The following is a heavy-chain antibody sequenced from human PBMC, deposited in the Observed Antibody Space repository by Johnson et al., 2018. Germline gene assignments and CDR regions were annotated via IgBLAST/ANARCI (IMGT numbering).Heavy chain of an antibody. CDR2: IKQDGSEK. V-gene: IGHV3-7*01. Sequence: VQLVQCGGGLVQHGGSLRLSCAASGFTFSSYGMSWVRQAPGKGLEWVANIKQDGSEKYYVDSVKGRFTISKDNAKNSLYLQMNSLIAEDTAVYYCAREERRITMIVVVKASHGAFDIWGQGTMGTVSS. D-gene: IGHD3-22*01. CDR3: AREERRITMIVVVKASHGAFDI. CDR1: GFTFSSYG. J-gene: IGHJ3*02.